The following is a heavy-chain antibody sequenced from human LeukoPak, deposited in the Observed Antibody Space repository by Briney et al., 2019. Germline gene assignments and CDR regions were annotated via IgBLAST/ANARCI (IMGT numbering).Heavy chain of an antibody. CDR1: GYTFTDYY. V-gene: IGHV1-2*02. J-gene: IGHJ5*02. CDR2: ISPNSGGT. Sequence: ASVKVSCKASGYTFTDYYMHWVRQAPGQGLELMGWISPNSGGTNYAQKFQGRVIMTRDTSISTAYMELSRLRSDDTAVYYCARDYVGDNWFDPWGQGTLVTVSS. D-gene: IGHD3-16*01. CDR3: ARDYVGDNWFDP.